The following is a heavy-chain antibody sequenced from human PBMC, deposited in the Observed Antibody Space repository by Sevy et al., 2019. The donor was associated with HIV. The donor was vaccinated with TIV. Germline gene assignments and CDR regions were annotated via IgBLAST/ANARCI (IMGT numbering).Heavy chain of an antibody. CDR2: IHPADSDT. J-gene: IGHJ4*02. CDR1: GYNFTPYW. D-gene: IGHD3-10*01. CDR3: ARQGDLDYFDN. V-gene: IGHV5-51*01. Sequence: GESLKISCKGSGYNFTPYWIGWVRQMPGKGLEWMGIIHPADSDTGYSPSFQGQVTISADTSINTVYLQWSSLKASDTAIYYCARQGDLDYFDNWGQGTLVTVSS.